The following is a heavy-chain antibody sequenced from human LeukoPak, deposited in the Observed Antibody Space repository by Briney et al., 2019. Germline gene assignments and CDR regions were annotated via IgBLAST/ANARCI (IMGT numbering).Heavy chain of an antibody. V-gene: IGHV4-34*01. D-gene: IGHD1-26*01. CDR2: INHSGST. CDR3: ARGQTLVGALHF. Sequence: SETLSLTCAVYGGSFSGYYWSWIRQPPGKGLEWIGEINHSGSTNYNPSLKSRVTISVDTSKNQFSLKPSSVTAADTAVYYCARGQTLVGALHFWGQGTLVTVSS. CDR1: GGSFSGYY. J-gene: IGHJ4*02.